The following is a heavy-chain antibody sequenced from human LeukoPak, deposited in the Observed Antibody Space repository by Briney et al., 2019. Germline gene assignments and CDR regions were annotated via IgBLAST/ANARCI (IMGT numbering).Heavy chain of an antibody. D-gene: IGHD1-26*01. CDR3: ARGSIVGATADFDY. V-gene: IGHV1-69*13. Sequence: GASVKVSCKASGGTFSSYAISWVRQAPGQGLEWMGGIIPILGTANYAQKFQGRVTITADESTSTAYMELSSLRSEDTAVYYCARGSIVGATADFDYWGQGTLVTVSS. J-gene: IGHJ4*02. CDR2: IIPILGTA. CDR1: GGTFSSYA.